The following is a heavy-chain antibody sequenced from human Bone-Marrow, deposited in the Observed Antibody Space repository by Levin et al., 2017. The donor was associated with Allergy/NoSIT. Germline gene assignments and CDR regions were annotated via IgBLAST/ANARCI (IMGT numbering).Heavy chain of an antibody. J-gene: IGHJ3*02. D-gene: IGHD2-2*01. CDR1: GGSISSSNW. V-gene: IGHV4-4*02. CDR2: IYHSGST. Sequence: PSETLSLTCAVSGGSISSSNWWSWVRQPPGKGLEWIGEIYHSGSTNYNPSLKSRVTISVDKSKNQFSLKLSSVTAAGTAVYYCARDWSSTSCDSTSGGDAFDSWGQGTMVTVSS. CDR3: ARDWSSTSCDSTSGGDAFDS.